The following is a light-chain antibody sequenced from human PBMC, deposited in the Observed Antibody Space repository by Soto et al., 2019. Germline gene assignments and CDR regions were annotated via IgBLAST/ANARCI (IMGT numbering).Light chain of an antibody. J-gene: IGKJ1*01. V-gene: IGKV3-20*01. CDR1: QSVSSSY. CDR3: QQYGSSQT. Sequence: EIVLTQSRGTLSLSPGERATLSCRASQSVSSSYLAWYQQKPGQAPRLLIYGASSRATGIPDRFSGSGSGTDFTLTISRLEPEDFAVYYCQQYGSSQTFGQGTKVDIK. CDR2: GAS.